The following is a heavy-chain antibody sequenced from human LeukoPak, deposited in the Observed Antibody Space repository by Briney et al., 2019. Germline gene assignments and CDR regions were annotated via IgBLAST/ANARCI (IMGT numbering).Heavy chain of an antibody. Sequence: GGSLRLSCAASGFTFSSYSMNWVRQAPEKGPEWVSAISGSGGSTYYADSVKGRFTISRDNSKNTLYLQMNSLRAEDTAIYYCAKDEGHYWGQGTLVTVSS. CDR1: GFTFSSYS. CDR2: ISGSGGST. CDR3: AKDEGHY. J-gene: IGHJ4*02. V-gene: IGHV3-23*01.